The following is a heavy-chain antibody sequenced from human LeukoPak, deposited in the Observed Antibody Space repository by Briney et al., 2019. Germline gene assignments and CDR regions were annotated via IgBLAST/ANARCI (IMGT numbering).Heavy chain of an antibody. V-gene: IGHV1-46*01. D-gene: IGHD2-21*01. Sequence: GASVKVSCKASGYTFTNYYMHWVRQAPGQGLEWMGIINPSGGSTSYAQKFQGRVTMTRDMSTSTVYMELSSLRSEDTAVYYCARRAVDDAFDIWGQGTMVTVSS. CDR3: ARRAVDDAFDI. CDR2: INPSGGST. CDR1: GYTFTNYY. J-gene: IGHJ3*02.